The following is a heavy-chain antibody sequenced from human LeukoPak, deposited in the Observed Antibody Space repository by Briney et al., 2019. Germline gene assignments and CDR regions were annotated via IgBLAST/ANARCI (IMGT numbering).Heavy chain of an antibody. CDR3: AKGIFGVIHNGIDV. J-gene: IGHJ6*02. Sequence: HPGRSLRLSCVASGFTFPTYSMAWVRQAPGKGLDWVSSINAAGDDMYYADSVKGRFSISRDNLKNTLYLQMHSLRAEDRAIYYCAKGIFGVIHNGIDVWGQGTAVTVSS. CDR1: GFTFPTYS. V-gene: IGHV3-23*01. CDR2: INAAGDDM. D-gene: IGHD3-3*01.